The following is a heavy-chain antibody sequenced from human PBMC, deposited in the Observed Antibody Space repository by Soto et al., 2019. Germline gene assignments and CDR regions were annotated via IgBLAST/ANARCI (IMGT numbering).Heavy chain of an antibody. V-gene: IGHV4-61*01. CDR1: GGSVSSGSYY. D-gene: IGHD3-3*01. J-gene: IGHJ6*02. Sequence: SETLSLTCTVSGGSVSSGSYYWSWIRQPPGKGLEWIGYIYYSGSTNYNPSLKSRVTISVDTSKNQFSLKLSSVTAADTAVYYCARDREGWSGYYKDLDYYYYGMDVWGQGTTVTVSS. CDR2: IYYSGST. CDR3: ARDREGWSGYYKDLDYYYYGMDV.